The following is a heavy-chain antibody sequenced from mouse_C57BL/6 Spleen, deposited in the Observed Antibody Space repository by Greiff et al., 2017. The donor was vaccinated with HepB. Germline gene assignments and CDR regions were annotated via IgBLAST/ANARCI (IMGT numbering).Heavy chain of an antibody. CDR1: GFTFSDYY. V-gene: IGHV5-16*01. Sequence: DVKLVESEGGLVQPGSSMKLSCTASGFTFSDYYMAWVRQVPEKGLEWVANINYDGSSTYYLDSLKSRFIISRDNAKNILYLQMSSLKSEDTATYDGAREQDGRYFDVWGTGTTVTVSS. CDR3: AREQDGRYFDV. CDR2: INYDGSST. J-gene: IGHJ1*03.